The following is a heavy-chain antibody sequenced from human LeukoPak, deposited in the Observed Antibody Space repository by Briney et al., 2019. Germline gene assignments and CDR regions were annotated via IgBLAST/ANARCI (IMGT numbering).Heavy chain of an antibody. V-gene: IGHV1-46*01. J-gene: IGHJ4*02. CDR1: GFTFTSYY. Sequence: GASVKVSCKASGFTFTSYYMHWVRQAPGQGLEWMGIINPSGGSTSYPQKFQGRVTMTRDTSTSTVYMELSSLRSEDTAVYYCARDPYVSGYSYGSFDYWGQGTLVTVSS. CDR2: INPSGGST. D-gene: IGHD5-18*01. CDR3: ARDPYVSGYSYGSFDY.